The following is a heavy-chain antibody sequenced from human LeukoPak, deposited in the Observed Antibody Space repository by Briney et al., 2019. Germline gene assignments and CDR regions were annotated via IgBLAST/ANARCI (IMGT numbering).Heavy chain of an antibody. CDR2: MNPNSGVT. CDR3: AVTTPYSYGYNLSDY. V-gene: IGHV1-8*01. J-gene: IGHJ4*02. D-gene: IGHD5-18*01. Sequence: ASVKVSCKASGYTFTDYDINWVRQATGQGLGWFGWMNPNSGVTGYAQKFLGRVSMTRDTSVSTAYMELSSLRSEDTAVYYCAVTTPYSYGYNLSDYWGQGTLVTVSS. CDR1: GYTFTDYD.